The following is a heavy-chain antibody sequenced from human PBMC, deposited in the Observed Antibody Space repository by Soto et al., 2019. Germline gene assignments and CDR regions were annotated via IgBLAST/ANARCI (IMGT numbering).Heavy chain of an antibody. Sequence: SETLTCTGIIAVNSISSCTYSWGWIRRHTGRGLEWIGNIFFRGNTYYNPSLKSRVTVSVETSKNKFSLKQASVTAAATAVYYCTSRVVGNSWYCDYWGQGAMVNVSS. CDR2: IFFRGNT. CDR3: TSRVVGNSWYCDY. D-gene: IGHD6-13*01. V-gene: IGHV4-39*01. CDR1: VNSISSCTYS. J-gene: IGHJ4*02.